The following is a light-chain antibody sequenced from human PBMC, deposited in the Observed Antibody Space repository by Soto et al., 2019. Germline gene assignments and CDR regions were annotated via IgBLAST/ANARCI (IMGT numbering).Light chain of an antibody. CDR2: KAS. V-gene: IGKV1-5*03. J-gene: IGKJ4*01. CDR3: QQYNSSPLT. CDR1: QSIGAS. Sequence: DIQMTQSPSTLYASVGDRVTITCRASQSIGASLAWFQQKPGKAPNLLIYKASSLESGAPSRFSGSGSGPEFTLTICTLQPDNFATYYCQQYNSSPLTFGGVTKVEIK.